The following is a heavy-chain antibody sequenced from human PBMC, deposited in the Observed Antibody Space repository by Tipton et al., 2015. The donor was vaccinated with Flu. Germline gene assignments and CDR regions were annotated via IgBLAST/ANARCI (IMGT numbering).Heavy chain of an antibody. CDR3: ARDRGWPAVLDY. CDR2: SYYSGST. Sequence: TLSLTCTVSGDSVSYYYWNWIRQPPGKGLEWIGFSYYSGSTAYNPSLRSRVTISVDTSRNQFSLNLKSVTAADTAVHYCARDRGWPAVLDYWSQGILVTVSS. J-gene: IGHJ4*02. CDR1: GDSVSYYY. D-gene: IGHD3-10*01. V-gene: IGHV4-59*02.